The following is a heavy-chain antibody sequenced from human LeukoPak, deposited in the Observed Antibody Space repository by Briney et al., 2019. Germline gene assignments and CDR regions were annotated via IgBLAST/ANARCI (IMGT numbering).Heavy chain of an antibody. CDR1: GYTFTGYY. CDR2: INPNSGGT. Sequence: ASVKVSCKASGYTFTGYYMHWVRQAPGQGLEWMGWINPNSGGTNYAQKFQGSVTMTRDTSISTAYMELSRLRSDDTAVYYDARDFSRHNFWSGLLGAFDIWGQGTMVTVSS. V-gene: IGHV1-2*02. D-gene: IGHD3-3*01. CDR3: ARDFSRHNFWSGLLGAFDI. J-gene: IGHJ3*02.